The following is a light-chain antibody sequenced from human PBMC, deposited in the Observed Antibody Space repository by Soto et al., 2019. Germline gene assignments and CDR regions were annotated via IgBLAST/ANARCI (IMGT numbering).Light chain of an antibody. CDR1: QSVSSY. CDR2: AAS. CDR3: QHYDIWPLT. V-gene: IGKV3-15*01. Sequence: EIVLTQSPATLPLSPGERATLSCRASQSVSSYLAWYQQKPGQAPRLLIYAASTRATGVPARFSGSGSGTEFTLTISDLQSEDFAVYFCQHYDIWPLTFGGGTKVDIK. J-gene: IGKJ4*01.